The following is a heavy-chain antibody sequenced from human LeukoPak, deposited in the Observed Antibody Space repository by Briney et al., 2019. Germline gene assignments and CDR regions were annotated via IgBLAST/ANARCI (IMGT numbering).Heavy chain of an antibody. V-gene: IGHV3-23*01. D-gene: IGHD3-22*01. CDR3: AKTGGYYDTSDLYRPDVFDI. Sequence: GGSLRLSCAASGFTFSSYAMSWVRQAPGKGLEWVSAISGSGGSTYYADSVTGRFTISRDNSKNTLYVQMNSLRAEDTAVYYCAKTGGYYDTSDLYRPDVFDIWGQGTVVTVSS. CDR1: GFTFSSYA. J-gene: IGHJ3*02. CDR2: ISGSGGST.